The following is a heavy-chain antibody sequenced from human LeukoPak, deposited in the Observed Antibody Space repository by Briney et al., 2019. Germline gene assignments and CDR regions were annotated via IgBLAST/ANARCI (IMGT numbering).Heavy chain of an antibody. J-gene: IGHJ5*02. CDR3: ARDGCSSTSCYPSYNWFDP. V-gene: IGHV4-59*01. CDR2: IYYSGST. CDR1: GGSISSYY. Sequence: SETLSLTCTVSGGSISSYYWSWIRQPPGKGLEWIGYIYYSGSTNYNPSLKSRVTISVDTSKNQFSLKLSSVTAADTAVYYCARDGCSSTSCYPSYNWFDPWGQGTLVTVSS. D-gene: IGHD2-2*01.